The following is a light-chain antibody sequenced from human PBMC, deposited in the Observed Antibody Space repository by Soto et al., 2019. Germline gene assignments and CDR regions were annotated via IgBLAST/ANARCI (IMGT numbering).Light chain of an antibody. CDR2: GIS. V-gene: IGKV3-20*01. CDR1: QTVTTSF. Sequence: ENVLTQSPGTLSLSPGERATLSCRASQTVTTSFFAWYQQKPGQPPRLLIHGISSRATGIPDRFSGSGSGTDFTLTISRLEPEDFVVYYCQQYSTLPHTFGRGTKLEV. CDR3: QQYSTLPHT. J-gene: IGKJ2*01.